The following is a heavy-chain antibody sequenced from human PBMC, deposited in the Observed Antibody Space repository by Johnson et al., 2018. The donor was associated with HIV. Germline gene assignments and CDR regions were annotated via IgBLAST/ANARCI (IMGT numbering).Heavy chain of an antibody. Sequence: QVQLVESGGGVVQPGRSLRLSCPASGFTFRSSAMHWVHQAPGKGLAWVAVISYDGSNKYYADSVKGRFTISRDNSKNTLYLEMNTLRAEDTAVYYCARGSRYTYDNDDAQLLHAFDIWGQGTMVTVSS. D-gene: IGHD3-22*01. V-gene: IGHV3-30*04. CDR3: ARGSRYTYDNDDAQLLHAFDI. CDR2: ISYDGSNK. CDR1: GFTFRSSA. J-gene: IGHJ3*02.